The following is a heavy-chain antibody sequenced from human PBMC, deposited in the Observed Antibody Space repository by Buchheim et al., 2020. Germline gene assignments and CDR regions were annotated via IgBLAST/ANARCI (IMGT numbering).Heavy chain of an antibody. V-gene: IGHV4-39*01. J-gene: IGHJ4*02. Sequence: QVQLQQWGAGLLKPSETLSLTCTVSGGSISSSSYYWGWIRQPPGKGLEWIGSIYYSGSTYYNPSLKSRVTISVDTSKNQFSLKLSSVTAADTAVYYCARLDWRLELRPDSSGYGDYWGQGTL. D-gene: IGHD3-22*01. CDR3: ARLDWRLELRPDSSGYGDY. CDR1: GGSISSSSYY. CDR2: IYYSGST.